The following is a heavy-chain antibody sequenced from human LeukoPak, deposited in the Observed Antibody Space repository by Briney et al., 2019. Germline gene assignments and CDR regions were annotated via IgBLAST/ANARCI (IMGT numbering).Heavy chain of an antibody. CDR2: IYNSEHT. J-gene: IGHJ2*01. Sequence: SQTLSLTCTVSGGSVSSYYWSWIRQPPGKGLEWIGYIYNSEHTQYNSSLKSRVTISVDTSKNQFFLNLRSVTAADTAVYYCARFHRGTGGWCVLWYFDPWGRGTLVTVSS. D-gene: IGHD6-19*01. CDR3: ARFHRGTGGWCVLWYFDP. V-gene: IGHV4-4*09. CDR1: GGSVSSYY.